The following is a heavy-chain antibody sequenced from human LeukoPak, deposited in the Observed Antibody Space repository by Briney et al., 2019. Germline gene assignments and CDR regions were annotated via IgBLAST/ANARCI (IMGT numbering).Heavy chain of an antibody. J-gene: IGHJ4*02. CDR3: ARGGERWLQKDY. V-gene: IGHV4-30-2*01. CDR2: IFHSGST. CDR1: GGSISSGGYY. Sequence: SETLSLTCTVSGGSISSGGYYWSWIRQPPGKGLEWIGYIFHSGSTYYNPSLKSRVTISVDRSKNQFSLKLNSVTAADTAVYYCARGGERWLQKDYWGRGTLVTVSS. D-gene: IGHD5-24*01.